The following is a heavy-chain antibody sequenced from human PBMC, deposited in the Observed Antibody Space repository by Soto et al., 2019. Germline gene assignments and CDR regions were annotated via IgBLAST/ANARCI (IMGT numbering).Heavy chain of an antibody. J-gene: IGHJ4*02. CDR2: IYWDDDK. V-gene: IGHV2-5*02. CDR1: GFSLSTSGVG. Sequence: QITLKESGPTLVKPTQTLTLTCTFSGFSLSTSGVGVGWIRQPPGKALEWLALIYWDDDKRYSPSLKSRLTITKDPSKNQVVLTMTNMDPVDTATYYCARKPYYEYDILTGSYTQGMCYFDYWGQGTLVTVSS. D-gene: IGHD3-9*01. CDR3: ARKPYYEYDILTGSYTQGMCYFDY.